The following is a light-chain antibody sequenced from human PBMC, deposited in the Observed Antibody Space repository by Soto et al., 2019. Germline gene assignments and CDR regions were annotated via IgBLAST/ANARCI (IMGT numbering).Light chain of an antibody. CDR1: ERLSSVY. Sequence: EIVLTQYPGTMSLSPWERATLSCRASERLSSVYLAWYQQRPGQPPRLLIYGASNRATGIPDRFSGSGSGADFTLTISSLEPEDFAVYYCQQRSSWPITFGQGTRLEIK. J-gene: IGKJ5*01. CDR2: GAS. V-gene: IGKV3-11*01. CDR3: QQRSSWPIT.